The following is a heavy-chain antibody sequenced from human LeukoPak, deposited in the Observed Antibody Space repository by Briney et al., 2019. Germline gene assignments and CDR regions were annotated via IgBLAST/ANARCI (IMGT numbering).Heavy chain of an antibody. V-gene: IGHV4-34*01. D-gene: IGHD5-18*01. Sequence: SETLSLTCAVYGGSFSGYYWSWIRQPPGKGLEWIGEINHSGSTNYNPSLKSRVTISVDASKNQFSLKLSSVTAADTAVYYCAGTAMVNFDYWGQGTLVTVSS. CDR2: INHSGST. CDR1: GGSFSGYY. CDR3: AGTAMVNFDY. J-gene: IGHJ4*02.